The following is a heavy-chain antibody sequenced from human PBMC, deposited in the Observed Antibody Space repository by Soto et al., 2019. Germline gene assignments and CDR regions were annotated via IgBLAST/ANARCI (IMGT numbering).Heavy chain of an antibody. CDR3: ARGPGYCTGGSCYGARDFFDY. Sequence: QVQLQESGPGLVKPSETLSLTCTVSGGSISSYYWSWIRQPPGKGLEWIGYMYYSGSTNYNPSLKRRVTISVDTSKNQFSLKLRSVTAADTAVYYCARGPGYCTGGSCYGARDFFDYWGQGTLVTVSS. D-gene: IGHD2-15*01. V-gene: IGHV4-59*01. CDR2: MYYSGST. J-gene: IGHJ4*02. CDR1: GGSISSYY.